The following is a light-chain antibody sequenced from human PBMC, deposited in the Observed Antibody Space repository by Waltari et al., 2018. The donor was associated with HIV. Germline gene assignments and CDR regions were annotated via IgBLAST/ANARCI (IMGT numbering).Light chain of an antibody. V-gene: IGLV3-21*02. CDR3: QVWDNGTEHVV. Sequence: SYVLTQPPSVSVAPGQTARITCGGNNVGSKGVHWYQQKPGQAPAVVVYDDTDRPAGLPERFSGSNSGNTATLTISRVEAGDEADYHCQVWDNGTEHVVFGGGTKLTVL. CDR1: NVGSKG. J-gene: IGLJ2*01. CDR2: DDT.